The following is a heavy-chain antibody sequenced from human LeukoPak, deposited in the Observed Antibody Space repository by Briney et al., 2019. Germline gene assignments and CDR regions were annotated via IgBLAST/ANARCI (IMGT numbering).Heavy chain of an antibody. D-gene: IGHD3-22*01. Sequence: PGGSLRLSCAASGFTLSSYTMTWVRQAPGKGLEWVSSIISSSNYIYYADSVKGRFTISRDNGKSSLYLQMDSLRAEDTAVYYCARDMDYYDSSGYYKSSCYFDYWGQGTLVTVSS. V-gene: IGHV3-21*01. CDR2: IISSSNYI. CDR3: ARDMDYYDSSGYYKSSCYFDY. CDR1: GFTLSSYT. J-gene: IGHJ4*02.